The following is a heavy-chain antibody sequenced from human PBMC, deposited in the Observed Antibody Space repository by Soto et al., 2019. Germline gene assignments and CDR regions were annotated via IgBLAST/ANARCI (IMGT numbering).Heavy chain of an antibody. Sequence: EVQVVESGGGLVQPGGSLRLSCAASGFTFSSNSMNWVRQAPGKGLEWISYISSSSSTIYADSVKGRFTISRDNAKNSLYLQMNSLRDEDTAVYYCASVIWSGHLRSDLWGQGTLVTVSS. V-gene: IGHV3-48*02. CDR2: ISSSSSTI. D-gene: IGHD3-3*01. CDR3: ASVIWSGHLRSDL. CDR1: GFTFSSNS. J-gene: IGHJ5*02.